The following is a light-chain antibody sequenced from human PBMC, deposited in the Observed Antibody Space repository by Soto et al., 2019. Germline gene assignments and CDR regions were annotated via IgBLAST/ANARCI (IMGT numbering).Light chain of an antibody. CDR1: SSDVGTYNY. CDR2: GVS. CDR3: NSYTTTSTVV. J-gene: IGLJ3*02. Sequence: QSALTQPASVSGSPGQSLTISCTGTSSDVGTYNYVSWYQQHPGKAPKLMIYGVSNRPSGIPNRFSGSKSGNTASLTISGLKAEDEADYYCNSYTTTSTVVFGGGTKLTVL. V-gene: IGLV2-14*01.